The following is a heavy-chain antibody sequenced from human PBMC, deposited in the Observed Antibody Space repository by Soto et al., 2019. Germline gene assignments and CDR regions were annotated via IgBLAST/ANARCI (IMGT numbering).Heavy chain of an antibody. D-gene: IGHD3-22*01. CDR2: IYYSGST. V-gene: IGHV4-31*03. CDR1: GGSISSGGYY. Sequence: QVQLQESGPGLVKPSQTLSLTCTVSGGSISSGGYYWSWIRQHPGKGLEWIGYIYYSGSTYYNPSLKSRVTISVDTSKNQFSLKLSSVTAADTAVYYCARVAEDASYYYDSSGYCDYWGQGTLVTVSS. CDR3: ARVAEDASYYYDSSGYCDY. J-gene: IGHJ4*02.